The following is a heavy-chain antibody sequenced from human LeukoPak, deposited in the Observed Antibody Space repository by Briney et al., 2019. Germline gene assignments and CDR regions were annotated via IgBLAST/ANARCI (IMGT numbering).Heavy chain of an antibody. V-gene: IGHV3-7*03. Sequence: GGSLRLSCAASGFTFSSYWMRWVRQAPGKGLEWVANIKQDGSEKYYADSVKGRFTISRDNAKNALYLQMNRLRAEDSAVYYCARDYGVDYWGQGTLVTVSS. CDR1: GFTFSSYW. CDR3: ARDYGVDY. J-gene: IGHJ4*02. D-gene: IGHD3-16*01. CDR2: IKQDGSEK.